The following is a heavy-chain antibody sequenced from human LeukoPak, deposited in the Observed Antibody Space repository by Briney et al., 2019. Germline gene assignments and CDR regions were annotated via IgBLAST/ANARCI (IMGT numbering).Heavy chain of an antibody. D-gene: IGHD2-8*01. V-gene: IGHV4-34*01. Sequence: SETLSLTCAVYGGSFSGYYWSWIRQPPGKGLEWIGEINHSGSTNYNPSLKSRVTISVDTSNNQFSLKLISVTAADTAVYYCARDRDCTNGVCYTDYWGQGTLVTVSS. J-gene: IGHJ4*02. CDR1: GGSFSGYY. CDR3: ARDRDCTNGVCYTDY. CDR2: INHSGST.